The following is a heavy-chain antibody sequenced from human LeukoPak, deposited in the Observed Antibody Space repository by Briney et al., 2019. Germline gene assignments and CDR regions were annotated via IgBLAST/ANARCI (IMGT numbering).Heavy chain of an antibody. Sequence: SETLSLTCTVSDGSITNNDWSWVRQTPGKGLEFIGYVHYSGTTNYNPSLRSRVTISIDTSRKHFFLKLKSVTAADTAVYYCARRKSTVTTFDYWGQGTLVTVSS. J-gene: IGHJ4*02. CDR3: ARRKSTVTTFDY. CDR1: DGSITNND. V-gene: IGHV4-59*01. CDR2: VHYSGTT. D-gene: IGHD4-17*01.